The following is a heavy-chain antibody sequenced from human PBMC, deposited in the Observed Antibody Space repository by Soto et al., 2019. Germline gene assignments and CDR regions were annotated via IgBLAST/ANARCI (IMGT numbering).Heavy chain of an antibody. J-gene: IGHJ5*02. V-gene: IGHV4-59*01. Sequence: SETLSLTCTVSGGSISSYYWSWIRQPPGKGLEWIGYIYYSGSTNYNPSLKSRVTISVDTSKNQFSLKLSSVTAADTAVYYCARDPTYRSSWYHWFDPWGQGTLVTVSS. CDR1: GGSISSYY. D-gene: IGHD6-13*01. CDR3: ARDPTYRSSWYHWFDP. CDR2: IYYSGST.